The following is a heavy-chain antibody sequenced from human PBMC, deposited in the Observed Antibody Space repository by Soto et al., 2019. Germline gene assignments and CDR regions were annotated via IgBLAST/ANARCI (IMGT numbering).Heavy chain of an antibody. V-gene: IGHV4-4*07. CDR1: RGSISSYY. CDR2: IYTSGST. CDR3: AGDGNSHSSSSETGYYYYYVMDV. Sequence: NPLETLSLTCTVSRGSISSYYCSCIRHPAGQGLEWIGRIYTSGSTNYNPALTSRVTMAVDPCKNQSALTLSSVTAADTAVYYCAGDGNSHSSSSETGYYYYYVMDVRGQGTTVTV. J-gene: IGHJ6*02. D-gene: IGHD6-13*01.